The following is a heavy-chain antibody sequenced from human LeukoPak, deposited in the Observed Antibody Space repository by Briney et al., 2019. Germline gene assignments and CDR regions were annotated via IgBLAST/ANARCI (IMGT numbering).Heavy chain of an antibody. CDR3: TTDHFACSSTSCHPFV. CDR1: GLTFNNAW. V-gene: IGHV3-15*01. Sequence: GGSLRLSCATSGLTFNNAWMSWFRQAPGKGLEWVGRIKSKTDGETSDYAAPVQGRFTISRDDSKNTLYLQMNSLKTEDTAVYYCTTDHFACSSTSCHPFVWGQGTMVTVSS. D-gene: IGHD2-2*01. CDR2: IKSKTDGETS. J-gene: IGHJ3*01.